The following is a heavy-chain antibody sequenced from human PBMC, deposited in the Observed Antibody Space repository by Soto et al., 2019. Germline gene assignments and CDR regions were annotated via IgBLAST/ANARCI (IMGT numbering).Heavy chain of an antibody. CDR3: ARYCSSTSCYSYYYYYGMDV. J-gene: IGHJ6*02. V-gene: IGHV4-34*01. CDR2: INHSGST. Sequence: SETLSLTCAVYGGSFSGYYWSWIRQPPGKGLEWIGEINHSGSTNYNPSLKSRVTISVDTSKNQFSPKLSSVTAADTAVYYCARYCSSTSCYSYYYYYGMDVWGQGTTVTVSS. CDR1: GGSFSGYY. D-gene: IGHD2-2*01.